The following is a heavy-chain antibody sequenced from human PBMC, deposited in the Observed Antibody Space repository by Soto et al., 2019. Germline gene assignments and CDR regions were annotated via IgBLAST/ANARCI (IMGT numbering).Heavy chain of an antibody. Sequence: SVKVSCKASGGTFSSYTISWVRQAPGQGLEWMGRIIPILGIANYAQKFQGRVTITADKSTSTAYMELSSLRSEDTAVYYCARDYYDILTGYYFDYWGQGTLVTVSS. V-gene: IGHV1-69*04. CDR3: ARDYYDILTGYYFDY. J-gene: IGHJ4*02. CDR2: IIPILGIA. D-gene: IGHD3-9*01. CDR1: GGTFSSYT.